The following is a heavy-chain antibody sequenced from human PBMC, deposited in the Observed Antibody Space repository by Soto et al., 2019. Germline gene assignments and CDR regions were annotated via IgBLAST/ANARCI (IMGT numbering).Heavy chain of an antibody. J-gene: IGHJ3*02. CDR3: ARDGRQFVPNSDNFDI. Sequence: QVQLLQSGPELMKPGASVKLSCKASGYTFRNYGINWVRQAHGQGLEWMGWISAYNGDTNYAHNFQGRVTMATDTPTSTAYMELRSLKSDDTAVYYCARDGRQFVPNSDNFDICGQGTTVTVSS. CDR2: ISAYNGDT. V-gene: IGHV1-18*01. CDR1: GYTFRNYG. D-gene: IGHD6-6*01.